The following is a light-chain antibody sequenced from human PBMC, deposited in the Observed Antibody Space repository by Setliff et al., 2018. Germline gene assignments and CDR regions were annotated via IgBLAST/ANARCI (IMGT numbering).Light chain of an antibody. V-gene: IGKV4-1*01. CDR3: QQYISAPLT. Sequence: DIVMTQSPDSLAVSLGERATINCKSGQSVLSSSNNKYSLAWYQQKVGQPPKLLIYWASTRESGVPDRFSGGGSETDFTLTISSLQAEDVAVYYCQQYISAPLTFGGGTKVDSK. CDR1: QSVLSSSNNKYS. J-gene: IGKJ4*01. CDR2: WAS.